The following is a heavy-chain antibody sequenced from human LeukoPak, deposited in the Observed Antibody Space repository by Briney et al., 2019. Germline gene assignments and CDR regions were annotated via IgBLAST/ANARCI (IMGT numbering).Heavy chain of an antibody. CDR2: INSDGSST. D-gene: IGHD5-18*01. J-gene: IGHJ4*02. Sequence: GESLRLSCAASGFTFSSYWMHWVRQAPGKGLVWVSRINSDGSSTSYADSVKGRFTISRDNAKNTLYLQMNSLRAEDTAVYYCARKAGGYSYGPLDYWGQGTLVTVSS. CDR1: GFTFSSYW. CDR3: ARKAGGYSYGPLDY. V-gene: IGHV3-74*01.